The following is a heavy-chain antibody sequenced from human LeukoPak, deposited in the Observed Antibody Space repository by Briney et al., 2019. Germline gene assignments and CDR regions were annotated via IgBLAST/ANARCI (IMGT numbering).Heavy chain of an antibody. CDR1: GFTFSTYS. CDR3: SRGLREYSYGGFDY. J-gene: IGHJ4*02. Sequence: GGSLRLSCAASGFTFSTYSMNWVRQAPGKGLEWVSYISSSGSTIYYAASVKGRFTISRDNAQNSLYLQMNSLRAEDTAVYYCSRGLREYSYGGFDYWGQGPLVTVPS. V-gene: IGHV3-48*01. CDR2: ISSSGSTI. D-gene: IGHD5-18*01.